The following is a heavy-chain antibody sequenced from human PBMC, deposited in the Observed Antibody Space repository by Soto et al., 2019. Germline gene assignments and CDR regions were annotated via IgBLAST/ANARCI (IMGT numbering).Heavy chain of an antibody. Sequence: TLEPMSLTRRVSDESISSFFWSWLRQPPGKGLEWSGYVYSTEITNYNPSLKSRVAMSIDTSKNQFSLKVRSVTAADTAVYYCARGSEAWFDPWGQGTLVTVSS. J-gene: IGHJ5*02. V-gene: IGHV4-59*01. CDR2: VYSTEIT. CDR1: DESISSFF. CDR3: ARGSEAWFDP.